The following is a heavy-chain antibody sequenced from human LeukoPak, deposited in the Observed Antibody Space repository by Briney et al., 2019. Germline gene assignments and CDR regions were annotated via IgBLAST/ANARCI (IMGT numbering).Heavy chain of an antibody. CDR1: GASVSSGGYY. CDR2: IYYSGST. D-gene: IGHD3-10*01. CDR3: ARRGGSGRSFDY. Sequence: SETLSLTCTVSGASVSSGGYYWSWLRQPPGRGLEWFGYIYYSGSTNYNPSLKSRVTIPEDTSKIQFSLKVSSVTAADTAVYYCARRGGSGRSFDYWGQGTLVTVSS. J-gene: IGHJ4*02. V-gene: IGHV4-61*08.